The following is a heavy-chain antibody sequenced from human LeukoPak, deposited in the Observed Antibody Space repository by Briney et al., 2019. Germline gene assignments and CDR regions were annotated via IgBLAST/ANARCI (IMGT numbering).Heavy chain of an antibody. CDR2: ISWNSGSI. CDR1: GFTFDDYA. J-gene: IGHJ3*02. D-gene: IGHD5-24*01. CDR3: AKAPGMATSGLVDAFDI. Sequence: GGSLGLSCAASGFTFDDYAMHWVRQAPGKGLEWVSGISWNSGSIGYADSVKGRFTISRDNAKNSLYLQMNSLRAEDTALYCCAKAPGMATSGLVDAFDIWGQGTMVTVSS. V-gene: IGHV3-9*01.